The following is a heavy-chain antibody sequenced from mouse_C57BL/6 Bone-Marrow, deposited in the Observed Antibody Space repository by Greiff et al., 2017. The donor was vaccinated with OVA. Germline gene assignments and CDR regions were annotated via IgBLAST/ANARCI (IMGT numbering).Heavy chain of an antibody. CDR2: INPNNGGT. CDR3: ARVYYSNYAYAMDY. V-gene: IGHV1-26*01. Sequence: VQLQQSGPELVKPGASVKISCKASGYTFTDYYMNWVKQSHGKSLEWIGDINPNNGGTSYNQKFKGKATLTVDKSSSTAYMELRSLTSEDSAVYYCARVYYSNYAYAMDYWGQGTSVTVSS. J-gene: IGHJ4*01. D-gene: IGHD2-5*01. CDR1: GYTFTDYY.